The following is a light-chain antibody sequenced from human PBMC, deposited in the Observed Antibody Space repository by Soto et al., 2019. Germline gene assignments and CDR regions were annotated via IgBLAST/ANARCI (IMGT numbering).Light chain of an antibody. J-gene: IGKJ1*01. V-gene: IGKV3-20*01. Sequence: EIVLTHSPCTLSLSPLERGTLSFMASQTVSSNFLAWYQQKPGQAPRLLIFDASTRATGIPDRFTGSGSGTDFTLTISRLEPEDFAVYYCQFYGDPSKTFGQGTKV. CDR2: DAS. CDR1: QTVSSNF. CDR3: QFYGDPSKT.